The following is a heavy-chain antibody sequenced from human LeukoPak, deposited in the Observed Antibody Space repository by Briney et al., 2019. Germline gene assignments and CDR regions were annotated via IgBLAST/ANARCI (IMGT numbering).Heavy chain of an antibody. CDR3: ATMASNVSEY. CDR2: IKPDGREK. V-gene: IGHV3-7*03. CDR1: GSTLSNYL. Sequence: GGSLRLSCEASGSTLSNYLITWVRQAPGKGLEWVANIKPDGREKYYMPSVKGRFTISRDSAKNSFYLQMNSLRAEDTAVYYCATMASNVSEYRGQGTLVTVSS. J-gene: IGHJ4*02. D-gene: IGHD5-24*01.